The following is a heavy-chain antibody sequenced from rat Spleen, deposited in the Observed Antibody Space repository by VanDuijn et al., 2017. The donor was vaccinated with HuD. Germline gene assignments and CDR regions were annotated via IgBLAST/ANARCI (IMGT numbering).Heavy chain of an antibody. Sequence: EVQLVESGGGLVQPGRSLKLSCAASGFTFSNYDMAWVRQAPTKGLEWVASISTSGGSTYYRDSVKGRFTVSRDNAKSTLYLQMDSLRSEDTATYYCARGHYFDYWGQGVMVTVSS. CDR3: ARGHYFDY. CDR2: ISTSGGST. J-gene: IGHJ2*01. V-gene: IGHV5-25*01. CDR1: GFTFSNYD.